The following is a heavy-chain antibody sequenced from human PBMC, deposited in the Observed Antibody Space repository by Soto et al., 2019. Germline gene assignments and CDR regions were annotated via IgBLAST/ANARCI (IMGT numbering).Heavy chain of an antibody. Sequence: QLQLQESGPGLVKPSETLSLTCTVSGGSISSSSDYWGLIRQPPGKGLEWIGNIYYSGRAYYNPSLKSRIPISVDMSKNNSSPKLSSVTAADTAVYCCARRGVSGPVDCWGPGTLVTVSS. CDR3: ARRGVSGPVDC. CDR1: GGSISSSSDY. D-gene: IGHD3-10*01. J-gene: IGHJ4*02. CDR2: IYYSGRA. V-gene: IGHV4-39*02.